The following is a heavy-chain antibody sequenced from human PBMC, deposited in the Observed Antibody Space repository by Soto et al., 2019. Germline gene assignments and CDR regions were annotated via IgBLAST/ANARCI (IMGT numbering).Heavy chain of an antibody. CDR1: GGTFSSYA. V-gene: IGHV1-69*06. D-gene: IGHD3-3*01. J-gene: IGHJ6*02. CDR3: AGRLRGRGSGYMDYYYGMDV. CDR2: SIPIFGTA. Sequence: ASVKVSCKASGGTFSSYAISWVRQAPGQGLEWMGGSIPIFGTANYAQKFQGRVTITADKSTSTAYMELSSLRSEDTAVYYCAGRLRGRGSGYMDYYYGMDVWGQGTTVTVSS.